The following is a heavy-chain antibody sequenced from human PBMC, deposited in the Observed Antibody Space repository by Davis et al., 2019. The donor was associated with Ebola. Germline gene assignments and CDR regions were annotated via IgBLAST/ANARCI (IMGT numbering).Heavy chain of an antibody. V-gene: IGHV1-69*06. CDR2: IIPIFGTA. J-gene: IGHJ4*02. Sequence: SVKVSCKASAGTFSSYAISWVRQAPGQGLEWMGRIIPIFGTANYAQKFQGRVTITADKSTSTAYMELSSLRSEDTAVYYCASLPYDVWSGYYNGYWGQGTLVTVSS. CDR1: AGTFSSYA. CDR3: ASLPYDVWSGYYNGY. D-gene: IGHD3-3*01.